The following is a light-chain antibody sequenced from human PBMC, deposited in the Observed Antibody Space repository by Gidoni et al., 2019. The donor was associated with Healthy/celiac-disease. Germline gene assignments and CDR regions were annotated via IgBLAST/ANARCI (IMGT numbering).Light chain of an antibody. J-gene: IGKJ2*01. Sequence: ELVLTQSPATLSLSPGESATLSCRASQSVSSYLAWYQQKPGQAPRLLIYDASNRATGIPARFSGSGSGTDFTLTISSLEPEDFAVYYCQQRSNWPPEYTFXXXTKLEIK. V-gene: IGKV3-11*01. CDR1: QSVSSY. CDR3: QQRSNWPPEYT. CDR2: DAS.